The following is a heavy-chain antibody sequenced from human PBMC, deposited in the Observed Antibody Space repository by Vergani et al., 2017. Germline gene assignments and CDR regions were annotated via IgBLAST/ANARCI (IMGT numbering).Heavy chain of an antibody. Sequence: QVQLQESGPGLVKPSQTLSLTCTVSGGSISSGGYYWNWIRQPAGKGLEWIGRLYTSGSTTYNPSLKSRVTISVDTSKNQFSLKLTSVTAADTAVYYCASNDDSSGYISAFHIWGPGTMVTVSS. V-gene: IGHV4-61*02. CDR1: GGSISSGGYY. CDR2: LYTSGST. J-gene: IGHJ3*02. D-gene: IGHD3-22*01. CDR3: ASNDDSSGYISAFHI.